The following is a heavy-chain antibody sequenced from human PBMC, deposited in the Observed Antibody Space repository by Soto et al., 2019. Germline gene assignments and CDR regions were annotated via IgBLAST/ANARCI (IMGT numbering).Heavy chain of an antibody. CDR1: GFSVRDNY. CDR2: IYSGGGT. D-gene: IGHD2-21*01. CDR3: ARKTDSAGDGDF. V-gene: IGHV3-53*02. Sequence: EVRLVQTGGALIQPGGSLRLSCAVSGFSVRDNYMFWVRQAPGKGLEWVSLIYSGGGTDYADSVQGRFTISRDNSTNTLFLQMNSLRVEDTAVYYCARKTDSAGDGDFWGQGTLVTVSS. J-gene: IGHJ4*02.